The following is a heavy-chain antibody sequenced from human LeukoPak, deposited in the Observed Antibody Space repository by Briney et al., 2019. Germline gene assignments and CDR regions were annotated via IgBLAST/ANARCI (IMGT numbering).Heavy chain of an antibody. CDR2: ISSSSSYI. J-gene: IGHJ4*02. Sequence: PRGSLRLSCAASGFTFSSYSMNWVRQAPGKGLEWVSSISSSSSYIYYADSVRGRFTISRDNAKNSLYLQMNSLRAEDTAVYYCARGPSITGTTDYWGQGTLVTVSS. D-gene: IGHD1/OR15-1a*01. CDR1: GFTFSSYS. CDR3: ARGPSITGTTDY. V-gene: IGHV3-21*01.